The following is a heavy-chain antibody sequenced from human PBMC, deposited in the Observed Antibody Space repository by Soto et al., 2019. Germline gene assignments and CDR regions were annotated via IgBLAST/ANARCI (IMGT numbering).Heavy chain of an antibody. J-gene: IGHJ4*02. V-gene: IGHV4-30-2*01. Sequence: QLQLQESGSGLVKPSQTLSLTCAVSGGSINTATHSWSWIRQPPGKGLEWIGYIYHSGSTYYNPSVKSRVTTSIDKSNNQFSLRLGSVTAADTAGYYCARGGGVSTTGDDYWGQGILVTVSS. CDR2: IYHSGST. CDR3: ARGGGVSTTGDDY. D-gene: IGHD3-16*01. CDR1: GGSINTATHS.